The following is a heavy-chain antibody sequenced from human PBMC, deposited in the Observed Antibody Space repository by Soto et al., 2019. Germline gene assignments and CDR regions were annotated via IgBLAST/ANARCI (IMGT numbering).Heavy chain of an antibody. CDR1: GASISSGGYY. V-gene: IGHV4-31*03. D-gene: IGHD3-9*01. CDR3: ARVPADWLHHDY. CDR2: IYYSGST. Sequence: KPSETLSLTCTVSGASISSGGYYWSWIRQHPGKGLEWIGYIYYSGSTYYNPSLKSRVTISVDTSKNQFSLKLSSVTAADTAVYYCARVPADWLHHDYWGQGTLVTVSS. J-gene: IGHJ4*02.